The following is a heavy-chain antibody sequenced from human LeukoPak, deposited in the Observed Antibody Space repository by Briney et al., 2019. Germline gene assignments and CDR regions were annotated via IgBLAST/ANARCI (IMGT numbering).Heavy chain of an antibody. V-gene: IGHV4-31*03. CDR3: ASGSTGDKSNN. Sequence: TSQTLSLTCTVSGGSITSGGYYWSWIRQLPGKGLEWYGYIYYSGTTSYNPSLKSRLTISLDTPENQFSLKLSSVTAADTAVYYCASGSTGDKSNNWGQGTLVTVSS. D-gene: IGHD7-27*01. J-gene: IGHJ4*02. CDR2: IYYSGTT. CDR1: GGSITSGGYY.